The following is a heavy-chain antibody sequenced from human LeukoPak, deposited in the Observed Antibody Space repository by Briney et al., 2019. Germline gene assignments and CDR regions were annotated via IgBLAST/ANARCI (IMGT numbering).Heavy chain of an antibody. J-gene: IGHJ4*02. CDR1: GYTFTHHG. D-gene: IGHD6-19*01. CDR2: ISGYNGDT. Sequence: GASVKVSCKASGYTFTHHGITWVRQAPGQGLEWMGWISGYNGDTHYAQNFQGRATLTTDTSTSTAYMELRSLRSDDTAVYYCARDPTNTSGRYAYFDYWGQGTLVTVSS. V-gene: IGHV1-18*01. CDR3: ARDPTNTSGRYAYFDY.